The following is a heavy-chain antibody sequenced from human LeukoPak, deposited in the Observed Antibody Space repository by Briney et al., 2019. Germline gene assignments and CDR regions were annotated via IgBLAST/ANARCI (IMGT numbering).Heavy chain of an antibody. D-gene: IGHD1-26*01. CDR1: GFTFSDYD. V-gene: IGHV3-11*01. CDR2: ISSTGHGI. J-gene: IGHJ4*02. CDR3: ASLDRGAFDY. Sequence: GGSLRLSCAASGFTFSDYDMSWIRQAPGKGLDWVSYISSTGHGIYDADSVKGRFTTSGDNAKNSLYLQMHSLRAEDTAVYYCASLDRGAFDYWGQGTLVTVSS.